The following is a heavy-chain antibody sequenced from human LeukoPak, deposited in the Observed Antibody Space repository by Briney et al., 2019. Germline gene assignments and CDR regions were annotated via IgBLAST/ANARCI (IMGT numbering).Heavy chain of an antibody. V-gene: IGHV3-21*01. D-gene: IGHD6-19*01. CDR1: GFTFSSYR. Sequence: GGSLRLSCAASGFTFSSYRMNWVRQAPGKGLEWVSSISSSSSYIYYADSVKGRFTISRDNAKNSLYLQMNSLRAEDTAVYYCASSGWYSTPNWFDPWGQGTLVIVSS. CDR2: ISSSSSYI. J-gene: IGHJ5*02. CDR3: ASSGWYSTPNWFDP.